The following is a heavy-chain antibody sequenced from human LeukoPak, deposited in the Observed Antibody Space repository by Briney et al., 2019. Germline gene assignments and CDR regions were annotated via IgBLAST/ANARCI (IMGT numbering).Heavy chain of an antibody. CDR1: GYTFTGYY. CDR2: INPNSGGT. J-gene: IGHJ3*02. V-gene: IGHV1-2*02. CDR3: ARILTGTAYSAFDI. Sequence: ASVKVSXKASGYTFTGYYMHWVRQAPGQGLEWMGWINPNSGGTNYAQKFQGRVTMTRDTSISTAYMELSRLRSDDTAVYYCARILTGTAYSAFDIWGQGTMVTVSS. D-gene: IGHD1/OR15-1a*01.